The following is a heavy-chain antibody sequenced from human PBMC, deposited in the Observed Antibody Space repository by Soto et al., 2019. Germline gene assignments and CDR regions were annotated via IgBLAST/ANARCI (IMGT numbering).Heavy chain of an antibody. CDR3: AKDLDVVMVLSATRGLDV. CDR1: GFTFSNFG. CDR2: ISYDGISE. Sequence: LRLSCVASGFTFSNFGMHWVRQAPGKGLEWVAGISYDGISEYYVDSVRGRFTLSRDNSKNTLSLQMISLRPEDTGVYYCAKDLDVVMVLSATRGLDVWGQGTTVTVSS. D-gene: IGHD2-15*01. J-gene: IGHJ6*02. V-gene: IGHV3-30*18.